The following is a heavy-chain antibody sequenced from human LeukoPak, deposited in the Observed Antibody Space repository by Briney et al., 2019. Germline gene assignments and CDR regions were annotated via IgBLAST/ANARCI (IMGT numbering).Heavy chain of an antibody. Sequence: PSETLSLTCTVSGGSISSYYWSWIRQPPGKGLEWIGYIYYSGSTNYNPSLKSRVTISVDTSKNQFSLKLSSVTAADTAVYYCASTKPSYGGFDYWGQGTLVTVSS. D-gene: IGHD3-10*01. CDR1: GGSISSYY. V-gene: IGHV4-59*01. CDR2: IYYSGST. CDR3: ASTKPSYGGFDY. J-gene: IGHJ4*02.